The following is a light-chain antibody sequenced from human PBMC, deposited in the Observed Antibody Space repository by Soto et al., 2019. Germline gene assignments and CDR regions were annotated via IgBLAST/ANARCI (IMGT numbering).Light chain of an antibody. Sequence: EIVLTQSPGTLSLSPGERATLSCRASQSVSSSYLAWYQQKPGQAPRLLIYGASSRATGIPDRFSGSGSGTDFTLTISRLEPEDFAVYYCPQYGSSPPGPDWEDTFGQGTKLEIK. CDR3: PQYGSSPPGPDWEDT. V-gene: IGKV3-20*01. J-gene: IGKJ2*01. CDR1: QSVSSSY. CDR2: GAS.